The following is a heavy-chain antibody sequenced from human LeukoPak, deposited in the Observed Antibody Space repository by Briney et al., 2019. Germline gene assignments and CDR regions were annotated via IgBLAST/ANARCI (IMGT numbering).Heavy chain of an antibody. V-gene: IGHV3-30-3*01. Sequence: QAGGSLRLSCAASGFTFSSYAMHWVRQAPGKGLEWVAVISYDGSNKYYADSVKGRFTISRDNSKNTLYLQMNSLRAEDTAVYYCARGRTGRGPLLEWLSAYWGQGTLVTVSS. J-gene: IGHJ4*02. CDR3: ARGRTGRGPLLEWLSAY. CDR2: ISYDGSNK. D-gene: IGHD3-3*01. CDR1: GFTFSSYA.